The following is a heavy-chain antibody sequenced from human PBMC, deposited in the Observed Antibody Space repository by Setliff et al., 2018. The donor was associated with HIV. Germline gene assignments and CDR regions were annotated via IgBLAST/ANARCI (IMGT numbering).Heavy chain of an antibody. D-gene: IGHD2-2*01. CDR3: VRDQNTPSRCRSKTCINPGDY. CDR1: GFSLSYHG. CDR2: IWYDGSNE. Sequence: PGGSLRLSCAASGFSLSYHGMHRVRQAPGKGLEWVAIIWYDGSNEYYADSVKGRFTIPRDNSKNTLYLQMDSLRAEDTAVYYCVRDQNTPSRCRSKTCINPGDYWGLGTLVTVSS. V-gene: IGHV3-33*01. J-gene: IGHJ4*02.